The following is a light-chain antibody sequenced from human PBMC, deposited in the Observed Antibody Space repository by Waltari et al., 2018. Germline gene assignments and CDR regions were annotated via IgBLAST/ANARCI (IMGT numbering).Light chain of an antibody. Sequence: SYDLTQPLSVSVALGQTARITCGGNNIGAKSVHWYQQKPEQAPLLFIYRYNTRPSRIPERCSGSNSENTATLTISGAQAADEADYYCQVRDSNTAVFGGGTHLTVL. V-gene: IGLV3-9*01. J-gene: IGLJ7*01. CDR1: NIGAKS. CDR2: RYN. CDR3: QVRDSNTAV.